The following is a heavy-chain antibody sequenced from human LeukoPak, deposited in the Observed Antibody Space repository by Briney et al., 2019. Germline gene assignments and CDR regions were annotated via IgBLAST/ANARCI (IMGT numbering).Heavy chain of an antibody. D-gene: IGHD6-19*01. J-gene: IGHJ4*02. Sequence: AGGSLRLSCAASGFTFSSYAMSWVRQAPGKGLEWVSAISGGGGSTYYADSVKGRFTISRDNSKNTLYLQMNSLRAEDTAVYYCAKVEKVAGRYYFDYWGQGTLVTVSS. V-gene: IGHV3-23*01. CDR1: GFTFSSYA. CDR3: AKVEKVAGRYYFDY. CDR2: ISGGGGST.